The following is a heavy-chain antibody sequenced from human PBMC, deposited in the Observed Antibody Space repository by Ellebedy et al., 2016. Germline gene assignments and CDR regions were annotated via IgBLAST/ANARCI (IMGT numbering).Heavy chain of an antibody. Sequence: ASVKVSCKASGYTFTTYAMHWVRQAPGQRLEWMGWINAGNGNTKYSQKFQGRVTITRDTSASTAYMKLSSLRSEDTAVYYCARHGDYGGIGDYWGQGTLVTVSS. V-gene: IGHV1-3*01. D-gene: IGHD4-23*01. CDR3: ARHGDYGGIGDY. CDR1: GYTFTTYA. J-gene: IGHJ4*02. CDR2: INAGNGNT.